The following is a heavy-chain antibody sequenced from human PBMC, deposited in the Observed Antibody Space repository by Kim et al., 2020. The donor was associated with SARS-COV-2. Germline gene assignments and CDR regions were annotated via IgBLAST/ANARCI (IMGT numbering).Heavy chain of an antibody. CDR2: IWYDGSNK. CDR3: ARAGSQYYFDY. V-gene: IGHV3-33*01. Sequence: GGSLRLSCAASGFTFSSYGMHWVRQAPGKGLEWVAVIWYDGSNKYYADSVKGRFTISRDNSKNTLYLQMNSLRAEDTAVYYCARAGSQYYFDYWGQGTLVTVSS. J-gene: IGHJ4*02. CDR1: GFTFSSYG. D-gene: IGHD3-10*01.